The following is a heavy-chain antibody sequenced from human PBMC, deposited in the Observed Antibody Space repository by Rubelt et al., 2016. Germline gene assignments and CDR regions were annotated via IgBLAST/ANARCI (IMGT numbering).Heavy chain of an antibody. Sequence: QVQLVQSGAEVKKPGSSVKVSCKASGGTFSSYAISWVRQAPGQGLEWMGGIIPIFGTANYAQKFQGRVTITADESTSTAYMELSSLRSDDTAVDYCARRGCSGGSCYSYWFDPWGQGTLVTVSS. CDR3: ARRGCSGGSCYSYWFDP. J-gene: IGHJ5*02. CDR2: IIPIFGTA. D-gene: IGHD2-15*01. V-gene: IGHV1-69*13. CDR1: GGTFSSYA.